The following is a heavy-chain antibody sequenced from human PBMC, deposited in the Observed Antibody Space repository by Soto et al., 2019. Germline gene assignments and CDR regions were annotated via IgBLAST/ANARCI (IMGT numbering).Heavy chain of an antibody. V-gene: IGHV3-30*18. Sequence: QVQLVESGGGVVQPGRSLRLSCAASGFTLSSYGMHWVRQAPGKGLEWVAVISYDGSNKYYADSVKGRFTISRDNSKNTLYLQINSLRAEYSAVYSCANSQGGDWLSYYGMDVWGQGTTVTVSS. J-gene: IGHJ6*02. D-gene: IGHD3-9*01. CDR1: GFTLSSYG. CDR2: ISYDGSNK. CDR3: ANSQGGDWLSYYGMDV.